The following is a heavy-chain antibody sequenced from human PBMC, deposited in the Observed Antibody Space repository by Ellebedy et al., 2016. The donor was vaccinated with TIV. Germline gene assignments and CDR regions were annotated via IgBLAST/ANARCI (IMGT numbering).Heavy chain of an antibody. CDR2: INPKTGGT. Sequence: ASVKVSXXASGYIFSAHFIHWLRQAPGQGLEWVGWINPKTGGTTYGKKFQGWVTMTRDTSVSTTYLELSRLKSDDTAQYFCARDNREHAFDVWGQGTVVTVFS. V-gene: IGHV1-2*04. J-gene: IGHJ3*01. CDR3: ARDNREHAFDV. D-gene: IGHD1-26*01. CDR1: GYIFSAHF.